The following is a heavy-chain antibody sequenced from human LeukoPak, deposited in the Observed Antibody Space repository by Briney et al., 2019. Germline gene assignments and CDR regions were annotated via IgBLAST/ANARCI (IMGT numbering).Heavy chain of an antibody. D-gene: IGHD2-15*01. J-gene: IGHJ4*02. CDR2: INHSGST. V-gene: IGHV4-34*01. Sequence: SETLSLTCAVYGGSFSGYYWSWIRQPPGKGLEWIGEINHSGSTNYNPSLKSRVTMLVDMSKNHFSLKLSSVTAADTAVYYCARLYCSGSSCYFNYFDYWGQGTLVTVSS. CDR3: ARLYCSGSSCYFNYFDY. CDR1: GGSFSGYY.